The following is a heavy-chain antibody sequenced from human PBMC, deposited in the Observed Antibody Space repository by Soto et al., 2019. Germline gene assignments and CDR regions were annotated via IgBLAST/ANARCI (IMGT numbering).Heavy chain of an antibody. CDR1: GFTLSSYA. CDR2: ISGSGGST. Sequence: GGSLRLSCAASGFTLSSYAMSWVRQAPGKGLEWVSAISGSGGSTYYADSVKGRFTISRDNSKNTLYLQMNSLRAEDTAVYYCAKDSSRLVVVAATSVSPFDYWGQGTLVTVSS. V-gene: IGHV3-23*01. J-gene: IGHJ4*02. CDR3: AKDSSRLVVVAATSVSPFDY. D-gene: IGHD2-15*01.